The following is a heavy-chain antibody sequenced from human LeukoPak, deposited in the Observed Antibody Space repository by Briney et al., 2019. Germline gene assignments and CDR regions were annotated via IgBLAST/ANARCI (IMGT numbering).Heavy chain of an antibody. Sequence: PGGSLRLSCAASGFTFSSYGMHWVRQAPGKGLEWVAVISYDGSNKYYADSVKGRFTISRDNSKNTLYLQMNSLRAEDTAVYYCARDRYRGYSYGSYYYYGMDVWGQGTTVTVSS. J-gene: IGHJ6*02. CDR3: ARDRYRGYSYGSYYYYGMDV. V-gene: IGHV3-30*03. CDR1: GFTFSSYG. CDR2: ISYDGSNK. D-gene: IGHD5-18*01.